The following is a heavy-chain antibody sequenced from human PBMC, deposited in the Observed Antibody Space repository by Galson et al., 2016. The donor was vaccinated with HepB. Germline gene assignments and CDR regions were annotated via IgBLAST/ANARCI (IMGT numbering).Heavy chain of an antibody. V-gene: IGHV3-33*01. D-gene: IGHD6-6*01. Sequence: SLRLSCAASGFTFSNNGMHWVRQAPGKGLEWVAVIWYDGSNKYYADSVKGRFTISRDNAKNSVNLQMNSLRAEDTAVYYCAREDSSSSRYSYYSYYYMDVWGKGTTVTVSS. CDR3: AREDSSSSRYSYYSYYYMDV. J-gene: IGHJ6*03. CDR1: GFTFSNNG. CDR2: IWYDGSNK.